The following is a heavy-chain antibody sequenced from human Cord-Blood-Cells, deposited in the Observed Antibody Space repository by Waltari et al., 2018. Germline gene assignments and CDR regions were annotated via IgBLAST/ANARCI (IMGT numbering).Heavy chain of an antibody. J-gene: IGHJ4*02. CDR3: ARDAGTEIDY. Sequence: QVQLQQWGAGLLKPSETLSLTCAVYGGSFSGYYWSWIRQPPGKGLEWIGEINHSGSTNYNPSLKSRVTISVDTSKNQFSLELSSVTAADTAVYYCARDAGTEIDYWGQGTLVTVSS. V-gene: IGHV4-34*01. CDR1: GGSFSGYY. CDR2: INHSGST. D-gene: IGHD3-10*01.